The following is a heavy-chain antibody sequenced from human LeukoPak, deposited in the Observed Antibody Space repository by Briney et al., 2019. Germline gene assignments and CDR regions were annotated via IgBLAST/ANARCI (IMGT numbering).Heavy chain of an antibody. Sequence: SVKVSCKASRYTFTSYFISGVRQAPGQGRAWIGWISAYNGNTNYAQKLQGRVTMATDTSTSTAYMELRSLRSDDTAVYYCARDQGGYQPAFDIWGQGTMVTVSS. J-gene: IGHJ3*02. V-gene: IGHV1-18*01. CDR1: RYTFTSYF. CDR2: ISAYNGNT. D-gene: IGHD3-16*01. CDR3: ARDQGGYQPAFDI.